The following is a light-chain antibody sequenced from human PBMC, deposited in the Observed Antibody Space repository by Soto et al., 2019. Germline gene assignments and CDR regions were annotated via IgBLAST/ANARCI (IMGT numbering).Light chain of an antibody. Sequence: QSVLTQPPSASGTPGQRVTISCSGRSSNIGRDTGNWYQQLPGTAPRLLIYSHNQRPSGVPVRFSGSKSGTSASLAISGLQSEDEADYYCAAWDGSLNGYVFGTGTKLTVL. V-gene: IGLV1-44*01. CDR2: SHN. J-gene: IGLJ1*01. CDR1: SSNIGRDT. CDR3: AAWDGSLNGYV.